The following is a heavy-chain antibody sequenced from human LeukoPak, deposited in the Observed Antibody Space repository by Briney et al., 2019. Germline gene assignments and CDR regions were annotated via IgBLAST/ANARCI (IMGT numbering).Heavy chain of an antibody. Sequence: GESLKISCKGSGLSFPSNWIGWVRQMPGKGLEWMGIIYPGDSDTRYSPSFQGQVTISADKSISTAYLQWSSLMASDTAMYYCARLKDHTIDYWGQGTLVTVSS. D-gene: IGHD1-14*01. CDR2: IYPGDSDT. J-gene: IGHJ4*02. V-gene: IGHV5-51*01. CDR3: ARLKDHTIDY. CDR1: GLSFPSNW.